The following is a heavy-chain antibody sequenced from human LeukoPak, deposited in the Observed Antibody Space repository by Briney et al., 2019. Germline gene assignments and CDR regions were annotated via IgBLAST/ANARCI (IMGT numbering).Heavy chain of an antibody. Sequence: GGSLRLSCAASGFTFSSYSMNWVRQAPGKGLEWVSYISSSSNTIYYADSVKGRFTISRDNAKNSLCLQMNSLRDEDTAVYYCARALGYSSGWPTDYWGQGTLVTVSS. J-gene: IGHJ4*02. CDR3: ARALGYSSGWPTDY. CDR2: ISSSSNTI. CDR1: GFTFSSYS. V-gene: IGHV3-48*02. D-gene: IGHD6-19*01.